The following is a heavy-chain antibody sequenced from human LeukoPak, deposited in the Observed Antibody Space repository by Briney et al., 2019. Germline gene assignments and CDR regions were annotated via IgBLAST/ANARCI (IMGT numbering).Heavy chain of an antibody. CDR1: GGSINSGINS. CDR2: LYFNGKT. CDR3: ARVKRGSDALDV. V-gene: IGHV4-30-2*06. J-gene: IGHJ3*01. Sequence: PSQTLSLTCVVSGGSINSGINSWSWLRQSPEKGLEWIGYLYFNGKTNYKPSLQSRLSISLDRSKNQFSLKLTSVTAADSAVYYCARVKRGSDALDVWGQGAVVIVSS.